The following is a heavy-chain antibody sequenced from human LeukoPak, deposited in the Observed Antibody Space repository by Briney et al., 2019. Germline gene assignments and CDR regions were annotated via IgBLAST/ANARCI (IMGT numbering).Heavy chain of an antibody. J-gene: IGHJ6*02. D-gene: IGHD2-15*01. V-gene: IGHV3-53*01. CDR2: IYSGGST. CDR1: GFTVSSNY. CDR3: AKEVFRYGYHGLDV. Sequence: GGSLRLSCAASGFTVSSNYMSWVRQAPGKGLEWVSVIYSGGSTYYADSVKGRFTISRDNSKNTLYLQMNSLRAEDTAVYYCAKEVFRYGYHGLDVWGQGTTVTVSS.